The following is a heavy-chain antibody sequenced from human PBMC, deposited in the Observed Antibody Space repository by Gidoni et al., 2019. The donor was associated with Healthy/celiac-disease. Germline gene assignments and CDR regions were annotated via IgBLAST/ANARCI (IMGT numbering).Heavy chain of an antibody. D-gene: IGHD2-15*01. J-gene: IGHJ5*02. CDR3: ARDSNWRDCSGGSCQRINNWFDP. CDR1: GGTVSSYA. Sequence: QVQLVQSGAEVKKPGSSVKVSCKASGGTVSSYAISWVRQAPGQGLEWMGGIIPIFGTANYAQKFQGRVTITADKSTSTAYMELSSLRSEDTAVYYCARDSNWRDCSGGSCQRINNWFDPWGQGTLVTVSS. CDR2: IIPIFGTA. V-gene: IGHV1-69*06.